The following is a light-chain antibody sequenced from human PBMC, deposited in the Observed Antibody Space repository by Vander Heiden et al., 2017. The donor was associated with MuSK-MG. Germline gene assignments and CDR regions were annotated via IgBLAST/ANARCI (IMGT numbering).Light chain of an antibody. Sequence: IQLTQSPSSLSASVGDRVTITCRASQSIRSYLNWYQQKSGKAPKLLIYAESSVQSGVTSRYSGSGPGTDLTVTISRLQPEDFATHYCQQSYSTPRTFGGGTKVEIQ. V-gene: IGKV1-39*01. CDR1: QSIRSY. CDR3: QQSYSTPRT. CDR2: AES. J-gene: IGKJ4*01.